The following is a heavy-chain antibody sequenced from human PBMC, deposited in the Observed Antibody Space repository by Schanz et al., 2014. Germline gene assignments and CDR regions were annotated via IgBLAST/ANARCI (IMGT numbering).Heavy chain of an antibody. Sequence: EVQLLESGGGLVEPGGSLRLSCAASGFSFSSYAMGWVRQARGKGLEWVSAMNESHSTIYYADSVRGRFTISRDNAENTLFLQMSSLGAEDTAVYYCARKVVATIGGYYDNWGQGTLVIVSS. CDR2: MNESHSTI. CDR1: GFSFSSYA. D-gene: IGHD5-12*01. J-gene: IGHJ4*02. V-gene: IGHV3-23*01. CDR3: ARKVVATIGGYYDN.